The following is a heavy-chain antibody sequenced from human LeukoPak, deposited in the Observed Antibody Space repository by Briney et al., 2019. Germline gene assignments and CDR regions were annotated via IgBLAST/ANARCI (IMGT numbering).Heavy chain of an antibody. CDR3: ARRPGSGWYVLDY. Sequence: GGSLRLPCAASGFTFSHYGMHWVRQAPGKGLEWVAVIWYDGSNTYFADSVKGRFTISRDNSKSTLYLQMNSLRAEDTAIYYCARRPGSGWYVLDYWGQGTLVTVSS. V-gene: IGHV3-33*01. CDR1: GFTFSHYG. D-gene: IGHD6-19*01. CDR2: IWYDGSNT. J-gene: IGHJ4*02.